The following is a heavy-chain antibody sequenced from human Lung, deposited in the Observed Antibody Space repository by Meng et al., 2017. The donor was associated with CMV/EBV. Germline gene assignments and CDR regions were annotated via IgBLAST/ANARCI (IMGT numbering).Heavy chain of an antibody. V-gene: IGHV3-30*04. CDR1: PGFTLSGYS. D-gene: IGHD4-23*01. CDR3: ARDVTTLGDSGMDV. CDR2: ISYDGSTE. J-gene: IGHJ6*02. Sequence: SXVASPGFTLSGYSMHWVRQAPGKGLAWVALISYDGSTEYYADSVRGRFSISRDNSKKTLYVHMNSLRPEDTGIYYCARDVTTLGDSGMDVWGQGTTVXVSS.